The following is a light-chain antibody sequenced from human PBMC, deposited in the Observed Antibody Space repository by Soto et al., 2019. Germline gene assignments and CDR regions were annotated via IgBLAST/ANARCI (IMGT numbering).Light chain of an antibody. CDR2: GAS. V-gene: IGKV3-15*01. CDR3: QQYDNWPPYT. Sequence: EVVMTQSPATLSVSPGERATLSCRASQSVGSELAWYQQKPGQAPRLLIYGASTRSTGIPARFSGSGSGTDFTLTISSLQSEDFAVYYCQQYDNWPPYTFAQGTKLEIK. J-gene: IGKJ2*01. CDR1: QSVGSE.